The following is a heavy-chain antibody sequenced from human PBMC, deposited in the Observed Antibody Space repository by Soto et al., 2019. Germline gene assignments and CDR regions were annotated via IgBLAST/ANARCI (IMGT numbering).Heavy chain of an antibody. CDR3: ARVTRRFIRGMDV. Sequence: RASVKISCKASGYTFTSYGISWVRQAPGQGLEWMGWISAYNGNTNYAQKLQGRVTMTTDTSTSTAYMELRSLRSDDTAVYYCARVTRRFIRGMDVWGQGTTVTVSS. CDR1: GYTFTSYG. CDR2: ISAYNGNT. V-gene: IGHV1-18*04. J-gene: IGHJ6*02. D-gene: IGHD2-21*01.